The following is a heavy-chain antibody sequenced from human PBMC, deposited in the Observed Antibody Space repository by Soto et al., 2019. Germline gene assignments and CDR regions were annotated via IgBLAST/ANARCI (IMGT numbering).Heavy chain of an antibody. V-gene: IGHV3-23*01. J-gene: IGHJ4*02. CDR2: ISGSGGGT. CDR3: AKDGLGAYSYGSYYFDY. D-gene: IGHD5-18*01. Sequence: PGGSLRLSCAASGFTFNIYAMSWVRQAPGKGLEWVSAISGSGGGTYYADSVEGRFTISRDNSNNTLYLQMSSLRAEDTAVYYCAKDGLGAYSYGSYYFDYWGQGTLVTVSS. CDR1: GFTFNIYA.